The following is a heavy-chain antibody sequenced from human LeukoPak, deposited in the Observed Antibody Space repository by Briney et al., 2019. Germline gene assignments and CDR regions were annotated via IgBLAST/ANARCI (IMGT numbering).Heavy chain of an antibody. V-gene: IGHV3-30-3*01. Sequence: GGSLRLSCAASGFTFSSYAMHWVRQAPGKGLEWVAVISYDGSNKYYADSVKGRFTISRDNSKNTLYLQMNSLRAGDTAVYYCARDFGGYWGQGTLVTVSS. CDR2: ISYDGSNK. CDR3: ARDFGGY. D-gene: IGHD3-3*01. CDR1: GFTFSSYA. J-gene: IGHJ4*02.